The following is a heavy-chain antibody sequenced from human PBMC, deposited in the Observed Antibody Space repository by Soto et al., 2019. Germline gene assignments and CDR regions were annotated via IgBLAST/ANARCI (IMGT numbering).Heavy chain of an antibody. CDR3: AKNYYFDN. Sequence: TGGSLRLSCAASGFTFSNYAMNWGRQAPGKGLEWVSSIGTGGDTNYADSVKGRFTISRDNSRNTLYLQMNSLRAEDTALYYCAKNYYFDNWGQGTLVTVSS. CDR2: IGTGGDT. J-gene: IGHJ4*02. V-gene: IGHV3-23*01. CDR1: GFTFSNYA.